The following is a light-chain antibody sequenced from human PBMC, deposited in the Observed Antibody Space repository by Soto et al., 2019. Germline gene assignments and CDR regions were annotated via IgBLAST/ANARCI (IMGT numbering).Light chain of an antibody. V-gene: IGLV1-47*01. CDR1: SSNIGSNY. CDR2: RNN. J-gene: IGLJ1*01. Sequence: QSFLSEPPSASGTPDRRFTFSCSGSSSNIGSNYVFWYQHLPGTAPKLLIYRNNQRPSGVPDRFSGTKSGTSASLAISGLRSEDEADYSCAAWDDSLSGNVFGTGTKVTVL. CDR3: AAWDDSLSGNV.